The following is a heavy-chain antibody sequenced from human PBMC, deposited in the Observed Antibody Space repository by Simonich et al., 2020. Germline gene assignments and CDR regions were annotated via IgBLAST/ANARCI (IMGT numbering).Heavy chain of an antibody. CDR1: GGSISSYY. Sequence: QVQLQESGPGLVKPSETLSLTCTVSGGSISSYYWSWIRQPPGKGLEWIGYIYYSGSTNYNPSPKSRSTLSVDTSKNQFSLKLSSVTAADTAVYYCARELGLSWGSYRERFHAFDIWGQGTMVTVSS. V-gene: IGHV4-59*01. CDR2: IYYSGST. J-gene: IGHJ3*02. D-gene: IGHD1-1*01. CDR3: ARELGLSWGSYRERFHAFDI.